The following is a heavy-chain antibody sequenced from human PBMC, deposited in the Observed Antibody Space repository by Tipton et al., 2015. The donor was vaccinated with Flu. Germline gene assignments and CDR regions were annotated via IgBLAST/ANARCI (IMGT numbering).Heavy chain of an antibody. CDR2: ISVTTGGT. Sequence: GSLRLSCKGSTLTFKSYAMSWVRQAPGKGLQWVSGISVTTGGTYYADSVKGRFTIPRDSSKNTLYLQMNSLRPDDTAVYYCTNAGGHVYSGYPYYFYAMDVWGQGTTVSVAS. J-gene: IGHJ6*02. V-gene: IGHV3-23*01. D-gene: IGHD5-12*01. CDR3: TNAGGHVYSGYPYYFYAMDV. CDR1: TLTFKSYA.